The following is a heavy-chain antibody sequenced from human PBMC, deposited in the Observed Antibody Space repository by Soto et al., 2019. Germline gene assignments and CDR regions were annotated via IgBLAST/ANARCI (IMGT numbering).Heavy chain of an antibody. V-gene: IGHV3-30-3*01. D-gene: IGHD2-2*01. J-gene: IGHJ4*02. CDR1: VFTFISYA. Sequence: GGSLRLSCASSVFTFISYAMHWVRQAPGKGLEWVAVISYDGSNKYYADSVRGRFTISRDNSKNTLYLQMNSLRAEDTAVYYCARCGFYKARSSTSCYPLDYWGQGTLVTVSS. CDR3: ARCGFYKARSSTSCYPLDY. CDR2: ISYDGSNK.